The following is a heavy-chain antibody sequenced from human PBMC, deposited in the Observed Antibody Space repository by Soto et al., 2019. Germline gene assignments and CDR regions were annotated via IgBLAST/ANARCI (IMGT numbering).Heavy chain of an antibody. Sequence: GASVKVSCKASGYTCTGYYMHWVRQAPGQGLEWMGWINPNSGGTNYAQKFQGWVTMTRDTSISTAYMELSRLRSDDTAVYYCATQVQGRCSSTSCSKEDAFDIWGQGTMVTVSS. J-gene: IGHJ3*02. CDR1: GYTCTGYY. V-gene: IGHV1-2*04. CDR3: ATQVQGRCSSTSCSKEDAFDI. CDR2: INPNSGGT. D-gene: IGHD2-2*01.